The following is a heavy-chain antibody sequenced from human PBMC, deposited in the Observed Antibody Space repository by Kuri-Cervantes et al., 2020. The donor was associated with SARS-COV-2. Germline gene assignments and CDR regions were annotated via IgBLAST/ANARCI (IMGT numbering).Heavy chain of an antibody. CDR1: GYTFTSYD. CDR3: ARDLLHADYYDSSGYYYLPDY. Sequence: ASVKVSCKASGYTFTSYDINWVRQAPGQGLEWMGWINPNSGGTNYAQKFQGRVTMTRDTSISTAYMELSRLRSDDTAVYYCARDLLHADYYDSSGYYYLPDYWGQGTLVTVSS. V-gene: IGHV1-2*02. D-gene: IGHD3-22*01. CDR2: INPNSGGT. J-gene: IGHJ4*02.